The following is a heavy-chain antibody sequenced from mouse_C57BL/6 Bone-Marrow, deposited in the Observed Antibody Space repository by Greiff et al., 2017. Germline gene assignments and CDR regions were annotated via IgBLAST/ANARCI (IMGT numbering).Heavy chain of an antibody. CDR2: IYPRSGNT. D-gene: IGHD2-1*01. Sequence: LVESGAELARPGASVKLSCKASGYTFTSYGISWVKQRTGQGLEWIGEIYPRSGNTYYNEKFKGKAKLTADKSSSTAYMELRSLTSEDSAVYFCAREGYGNYLYAMDYWGQGTSVTVSS. J-gene: IGHJ4*01. CDR3: AREGYGNYLYAMDY. V-gene: IGHV1-81*01. CDR1: GYTFTSYG.